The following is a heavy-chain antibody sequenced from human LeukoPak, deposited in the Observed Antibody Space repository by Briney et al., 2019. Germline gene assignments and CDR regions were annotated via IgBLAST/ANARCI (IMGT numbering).Heavy chain of an antibody. CDR2: IKEDGTTI. D-gene: IGHD3-16*01. Sequence: GGSLRLSCAASGFTFNYYWMNWVRQAPGKGLEWVANIKEDGTTIYYVDSVKGRFTISRDNAKNSLYLQMNSVRDEDTAGYYCARVVDYGWFDPWGQGTLVAVSS. V-gene: IGHV3-7*01. CDR3: ARVVDYGWFDP. CDR1: GFTFNYYW. J-gene: IGHJ5*02.